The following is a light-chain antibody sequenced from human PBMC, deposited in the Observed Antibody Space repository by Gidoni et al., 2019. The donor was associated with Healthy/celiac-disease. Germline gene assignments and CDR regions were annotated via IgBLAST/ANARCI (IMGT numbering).Light chain of an antibody. CDR3: QAWDSFYV. J-gene: IGLJ1*01. CDR1: KLGDKY. Sequence: SYELTQPPSVSVSTGQTASITCSGDKLGDKYACWYQQKPGQSPVLVIYQDSKRPSGIPERFSGSNSGNTATLTISGTQAMDEADYYCQAWDSFYVFGTGTKVTVL. V-gene: IGLV3-1*01. CDR2: QDS.